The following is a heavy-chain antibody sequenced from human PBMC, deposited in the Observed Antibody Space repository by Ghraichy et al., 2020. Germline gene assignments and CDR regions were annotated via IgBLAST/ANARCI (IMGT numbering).Heavy chain of an antibody. Sequence: GGSLRLSCAASGFTFSIYSVNWVRQAPGKGLEWVSSISSSSSYIYYADSVKGRFTISRDNAKNSLYLQMNSLRVEDTALYYCARAPGRGHSWFHYWYFDRWGRGTLFTVSS. D-gene: IGHD2-8*01. CDR3: ARAPGRGHSWFHYWYFDR. J-gene: IGHJ2*01. CDR2: ISSSSSYI. CDR1: GFTFSIYS. V-gene: IGHV3-21*01.